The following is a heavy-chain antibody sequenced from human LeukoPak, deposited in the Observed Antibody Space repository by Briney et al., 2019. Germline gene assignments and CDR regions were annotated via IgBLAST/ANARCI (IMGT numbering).Heavy chain of an antibody. D-gene: IGHD6-13*01. Sequence: PGRSLRLSCAASGFTFSSYGMHWVRQAPGKGLEWVAVTSYDGSNKYYADSVKGRFTISRDNSKNTLYLQMNSLRAEDTAVYYCARDSPSSWYVGVYYYYYYMDVWGQGTTVTVSS. CDR1: GFTFSSYG. CDR3: ARDSPSSWYVGVYYYYYYMDV. J-gene: IGHJ6*03. CDR2: TSYDGSNK. V-gene: IGHV3-30*03.